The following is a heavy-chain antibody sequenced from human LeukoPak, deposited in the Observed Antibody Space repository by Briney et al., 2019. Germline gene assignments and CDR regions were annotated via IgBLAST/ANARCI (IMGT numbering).Heavy chain of an antibody. V-gene: IGHV4-39*01. D-gene: IGHD3/OR15-3a*01. J-gene: IGHJ4*02. CDR2: IYYSGST. Sequence: SETLSLTCTVSGGSIRSSTDYWGWIGQPPEKELEWIGSIYYSGSTYYNPSLKSRVTISVDTSKNQFSLRLTSVTAADTAVYYCARQTGSGLFILPGGQGTLVTVSS. CDR3: ARQTGSGLFILP. CDR1: GGSIRSSTDY.